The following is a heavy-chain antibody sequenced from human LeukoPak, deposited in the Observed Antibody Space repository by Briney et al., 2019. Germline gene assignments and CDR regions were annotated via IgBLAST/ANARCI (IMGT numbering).Heavy chain of an antibody. CDR3: AACTYDYDTATYYFYNWFDP. V-gene: IGHV4-39*01. CDR1: GGSISSSGSC. D-gene: IGHD3-10*01. CDR2: LYYTGTT. Sequence: SETLSLTCCVSGGSISSSGSCWGWIRQPPGKGLEWIGSLYYTGTTYYNPSLKSRVTISLDTSENQFSLKLSSVTAADTAVFYCAACTYDYDTATYYFYNWFDPWGQGTLVTVSS. J-gene: IGHJ5*02.